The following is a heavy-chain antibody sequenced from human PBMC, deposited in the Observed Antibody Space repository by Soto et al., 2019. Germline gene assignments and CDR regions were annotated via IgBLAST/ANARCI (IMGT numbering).Heavy chain of an antibody. Sequence: PGGSLRLSCAASGFTFSSYAMSWVRQAPGKGLEWVSAISGSGGSTYYADSVKGRFTISRDNSKNTLYLQMNSLRAEDTAVYYCAKDLRFNPTYYDFWSGYYKVYWGQGTLVTVSS. V-gene: IGHV3-23*01. CDR3: AKDLRFNPTYYDFWSGYYKVY. D-gene: IGHD3-3*01. J-gene: IGHJ4*02. CDR1: GFTFSSYA. CDR2: ISGSGGST.